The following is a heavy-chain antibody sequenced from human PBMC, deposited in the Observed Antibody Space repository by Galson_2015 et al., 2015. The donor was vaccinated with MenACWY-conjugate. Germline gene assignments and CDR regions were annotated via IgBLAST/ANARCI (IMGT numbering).Heavy chain of an antibody. CDR2: IKQDASEK. Sequence: SLRLSCAASGFTFSSYGMHWVRQAPGKGLEWVANIKQDASEKYYVDSVKGRFAISRDNAKTSLYLQMNSLGAEDTAVYYCARGPRYGAFDIWGQGTMVTVSS. D-gene: IGHD4-17*01. V-gene: IGHV3-7*03. CDR1: GFTFSSYG. CDR3: ARGPRYGAFDI. J-gene: IGHJ3*02.